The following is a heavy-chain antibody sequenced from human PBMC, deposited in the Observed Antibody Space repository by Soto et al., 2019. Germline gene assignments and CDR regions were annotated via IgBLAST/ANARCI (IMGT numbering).Heavy chain of an antibody. Sequence: GGSLRLSCAASGFTFSSYSMNWVRQAPGKGLEWVSYISSSSSNIYYADSVRGRFTISRDNAKNSLYLQMNSLRAEDTAVYYCARDPGGLGYWGQGTLVTVSS. CDR2: ISSSSSNI. J-gene: IGHJ4*02. CDR3: ARDPGGLGY. D-gene: IGHD3-16*01. CDR1: GFTFSSYS. V-gene: IGHV3-21*01.